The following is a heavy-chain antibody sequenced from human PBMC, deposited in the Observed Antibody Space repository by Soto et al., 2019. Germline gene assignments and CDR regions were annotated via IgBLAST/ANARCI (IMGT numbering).Heavy chain of an antibody. V-gene: IGHV3-74*01. CDR3: TRWEHLVLYGMDV. CDR2: INSDGSST. J-gene: IGHJ6*02. Sequence: PGGSLRLSCAASGFTFSSYWMHWVRQAPGKGLVWVSRINSDGSSTSYADSVKGRFTISRDNAKNTLYLQMNSLRAEDTAVYYCTRWEHLVLYGMDVCGQGTTVTVSS. CDR1: GFTFSSYW. D-gene: IGHD6-6*01.